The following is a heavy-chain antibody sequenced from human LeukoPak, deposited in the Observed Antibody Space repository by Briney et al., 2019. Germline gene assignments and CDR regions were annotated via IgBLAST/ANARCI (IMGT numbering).Heavy chain of an antibody. D-gene: IGHD7-27*01. Sequence: HPGGSLRLSCVASGFTLSSYWMTWARQAPGKGLEWVANIKTDGSQIYYVDSVKGRFTISRDNAKNSLYLQMNSLRAEGTAVYYCARDLNWETYWGQGTLVSVSS. CDR1: GFTLSSYW. J-gene: IGHJ4*02. CDR3: ARDLNWETY. V-gene: IGHV3-7*01. CDR2: IKTDGSQI.